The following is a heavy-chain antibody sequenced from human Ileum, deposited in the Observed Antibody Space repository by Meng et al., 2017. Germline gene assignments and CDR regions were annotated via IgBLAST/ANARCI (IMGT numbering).Heavy chain of an antibody. J-gene: IGHJ4*02. CDR1: GGSISSGTW. V-gene: IGHV4-4*02. Sequence: QVQLQEPGPGLVKPSGTLSLTCAVSGGSISSGTWWSWVRQPPGKGLQWIGEFHPGSGATYNPSLKARVTISVDTSMQQFSLQLTSVTAADTAVYYCAKNGAYCLESWGQGTLVTVSS. D-gene: IGHD2-21*01. CDR3: AKNGAYCLES. CDR2: FHPGSGA.